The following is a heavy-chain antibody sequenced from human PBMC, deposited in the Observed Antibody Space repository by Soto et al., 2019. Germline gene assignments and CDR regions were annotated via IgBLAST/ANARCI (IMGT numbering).Heavy chain of an antibody. CDR1: GDSISTVDYF. CDR3: ARGRYCLTGRCFPNWFDS. V-gene: IGHV4-30-4*01. J-gene: IGHJ5*01. Sequence: TLSLTCSVSGDSISTVDYFWAWIRQPPGQALEYIGYIYRSATTYYNPSFEGRVAISLDTSKSHFSLNVTSVTAADTAVYFCARGRYCLTGRCFPNWFDSWGQGTLVTVSS. CDR2: IYRSATT. D-gene: IGHD2-15*01.